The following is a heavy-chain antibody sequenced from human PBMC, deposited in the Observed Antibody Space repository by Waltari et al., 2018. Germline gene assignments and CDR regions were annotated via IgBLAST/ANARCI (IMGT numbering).Heavy chain of an antibody. CDR1: GGTFSSYA. CDR3: ARDLTRAAAGTRYYGMDV. D-gene: IGHD6-13*01. V-gene: IGHV1-69*08. CDR2: IIPIFGTA. J-gene: IGHJ6*02. Sequence: QVQLVQSGAEVKKPGSSVQVSCTASGGTFSSYAIRWVRQATGQGLEWMGRIIPIFGTANYAQKFQGRVTITADKSTSTAYMELSSLRSEDTAVYYCARDLTRAAAGTRYYGMDVWGQGTTVTVSS.